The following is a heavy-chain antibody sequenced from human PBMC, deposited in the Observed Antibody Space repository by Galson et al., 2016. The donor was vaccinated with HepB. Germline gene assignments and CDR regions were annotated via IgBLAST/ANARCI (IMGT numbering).Heavy chain of an antibody. CDR1: GGSINSGDYY. V-gene: IGHV4-30-4*08. Sequence: TLSLTCTVSGGSINSGDYYWSWIRQPPGKGLEWIGHIYYSGTTYYNPSLKSRLNISVDTSKNQFYVKLSSVTAADTAVYYCARDWNTAMGTFDSWGQGTLVTVSS. D-gene: IGHD5-18*01. CDR2: IYYSGTT. CDR3: ARDWNTAMGTFDS. J-gene: IGHJ4*02.